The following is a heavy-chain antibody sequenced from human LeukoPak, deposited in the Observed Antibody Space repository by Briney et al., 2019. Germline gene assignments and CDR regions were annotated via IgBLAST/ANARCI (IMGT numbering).Heavy chain of an antibody. CDR2: ISGSGSAT. V-gene: IGHV3-23*01. D-gene: IGHD6-13*01. Sequence: GGSLRLSCAASGFTFSSDAMSWVRQAPGKGLNWVSTISGSGSATYYADSAKGRFTISRDNSKNTLYLQMNSLRAEDTAVYYCARQIAAAGTVHWGQGTLVTVSS. J-gene: IGHJ4*02. CDR1: GFTFSSDA. CDR3: ARQIAAAGTVH.